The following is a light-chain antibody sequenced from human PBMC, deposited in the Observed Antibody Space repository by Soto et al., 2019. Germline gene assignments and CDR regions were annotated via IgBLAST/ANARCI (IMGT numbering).Light chain of an antibody. Sequence: DIQMTQSPSSVSASVGDRVNITCRASQGIGSWLVWYQQKPGKAPKLLISAASSLQSGVPSRFSGIGSGTDFTLTITGLHPEDFATYFCQQTNSFPLSFGGGTRVEIK. V-gene: IGKV1D-12*01. CDR1: QGIGSW. J-gene: IGKJ4*01. CDR3: QQTNSFPLS. CDR2: AAS.